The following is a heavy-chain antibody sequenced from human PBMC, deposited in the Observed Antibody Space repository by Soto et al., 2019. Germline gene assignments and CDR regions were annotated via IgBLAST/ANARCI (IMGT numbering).Heavy chain of an antibody. CDR2: ISGSGGST. V-gene: IGHV3-23*01. J-gene: IGHJ4*02. D-gene: IGHD3-9*01. Sequence: EVQLLESGGGLVQPGGSLRLSCAASGFTFSSYAMSWVRQAPGKGLEWVSAISGSGGSTYYADSVKGRFTISRDNAKSSLYLQMNSLRAEDTAVYYCATQMDYNILTGYRPFDYWGQGTLVTVSS. CDR3: ATQMDYNILTGYRPFDY. CDR1: GFTFSSYA.